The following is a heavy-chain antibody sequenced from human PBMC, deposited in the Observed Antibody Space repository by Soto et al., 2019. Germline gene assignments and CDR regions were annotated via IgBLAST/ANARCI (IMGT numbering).Heavy chain of an antibody. CDR1: GDSVSSNSAA. D-gene: IGHD6-19*01. V-gene: IGHV6-1*01. J-gene: IGHJ5*02. CDR3: ARDQSERVWKQWLEGLDP. Sequence: PSQTLSLTCAISGDSVSSNSAAWNWIRQSPSRGLEWLGRTYYRSKWYNDYAVSVKSRITINPDTSKNQFSLQLNSVTPEDTAVNYCARDQSERVWKQWLEGLDPWGQGTLVTVSS. CDR2: TYYRSKWYN.